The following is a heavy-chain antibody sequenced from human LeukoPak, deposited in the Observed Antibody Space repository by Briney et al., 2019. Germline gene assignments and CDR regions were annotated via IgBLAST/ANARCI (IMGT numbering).Heavy chain of an antibody. J-gene: IGHJ4*02. Sequence: GGSLRLSCAASGFTFSSYAMHWVRQAPGKGLEWVAVIWYDGSNQYYADSVKGRFTISRDNSKTTPYLNMNSRIAQDTAVWYWAWLERECGNWDYPGQGTQVTVS. CDR2: IWYDGSNQ. V-gene: IGHV3-33*01. CDR1: GFTFSSYA. CDR3: AWLERECGNWDY. D-gene: IGHD1-1*01.